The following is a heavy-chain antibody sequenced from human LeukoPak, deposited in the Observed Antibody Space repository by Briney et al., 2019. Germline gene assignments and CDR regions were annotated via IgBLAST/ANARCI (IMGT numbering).Heavy chain of an antibody. CDR1: GYTFTGYY. CDR2: INPNSGGT. Sequence: ASVKVSCKASGYTFTGYYMHWVRQAPGQGLEWIGWINPNSGGTNYAQKFQGRVTMTRDTSISTAYMELSRLRSDDTAVYYCARKRIEIAYRRPHYYGMDVWGQGTTVTVSS. D-gene: IGHD5-24*01. CDR3: ARKRIEIAYRRPHYYGMDV. J-gene: IGHJ6*02. V-gene: IGHV1-2*02.